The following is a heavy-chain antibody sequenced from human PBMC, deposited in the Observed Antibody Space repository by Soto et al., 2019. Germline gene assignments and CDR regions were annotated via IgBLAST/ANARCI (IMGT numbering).Heavy chain of an antibody. CDR3: ERGDSGSSALFALDF. Sequence: QVQLVQSGAEMKKPGASVKVSCKASGYTFTGYYMHWVRQAPGQGLEWMGWINPSSGGTNYAQTFQGWVTMTTDTSISTAYMEVSRLKSDATAVYSCERGDSGSSALFALDFWGQGTMVTVSS. V-gene: IGHV1-2*04. J-gene: IGHJ3*01. D-gene: IGHD6-6*01. CDR2: INPSSGGT. CDR1: GYTFTGYY.